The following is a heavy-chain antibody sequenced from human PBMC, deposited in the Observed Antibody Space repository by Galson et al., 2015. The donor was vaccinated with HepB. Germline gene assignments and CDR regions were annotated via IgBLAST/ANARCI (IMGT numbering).Heavy chain of an antibody. CDR2: IYHSGST. V-gene: IGHV4-4*02. Sequence: ISSSNWWSWVRQPPGKGLEWIGEIYHSGSTNYNPSLKSRVTISVDKYKNQFSLKLSSVTAADTAVYYCARERYYGSGSYYQWNWFDPWGQGTLVTVSS. J-gene: IGHJ5*02. D-gene: IGHD3-10*01. CDR1: ISSSNW. CDR3: ARERYYGSGSYYQWNWFDP.